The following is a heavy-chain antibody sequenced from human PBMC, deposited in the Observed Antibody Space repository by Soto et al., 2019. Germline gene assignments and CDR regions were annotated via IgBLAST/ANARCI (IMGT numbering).Heavy chain of an antibody. J-gene: IGHJ4*02. CDR1: GFTFSSYS. CDR2: ISSSSSYI. Sequence: GGSLRLSCAASGFTFSSYSMNWVRQAPGKGLEWVSSISSSSSYIYYADSVKGRFTISRDNAKNSLYLQMNSLRAEDTAVYYCARAAGRGWGYGDYVYFDYWGQGTLVTVSS. CDR3: ARAAGRGWGYGDYVYFDY. D-gene: IGHD4-17*01. V-gene: IGHV3-21*01.